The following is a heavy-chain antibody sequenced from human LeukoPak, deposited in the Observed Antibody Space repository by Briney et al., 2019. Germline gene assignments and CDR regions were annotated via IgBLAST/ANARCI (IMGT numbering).Heavy chain of an antibody. CDR2: INHSGST. CDR1: GGSFSGYY. Sequence: SETLSLTCAVYGGSFSGYYWSWIRQPPGKGLEWIGEINHSGSTNYNPSLKSRVTISVDTSKNQFSLKLSSVTAADTAVYYCARGGPYYDILTGYYNGILFDYWGQGTLVTVSS. D-gene: IGHD3-9*01. CDR3: ARGGPYYDILTGYYNGILFDY. J-gene: IGHJ4*02. V-gene: IGHV4-34*01.